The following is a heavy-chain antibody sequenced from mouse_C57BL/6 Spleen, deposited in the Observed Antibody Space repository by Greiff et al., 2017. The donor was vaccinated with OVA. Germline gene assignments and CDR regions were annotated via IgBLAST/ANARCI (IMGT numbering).Heavy chain of an antibody. CDR2: ISSGSSTI. V-gene: IGHV5-17*01. CDR1: GFTFSDYG. J-gene: IGHJ4*01. Sequence: DVKLQESGGGLVKPGGSLKLSCAASGFTFSDYGMHWVRQAPEKGLEWVAYISSGSSTIYYADTVKGRFTISRDNAKNTLFLQMTSLRSEDTAMYYCARSRYAMDYWGQGTSVTVSS. CDR3: ARSRYAMDY.